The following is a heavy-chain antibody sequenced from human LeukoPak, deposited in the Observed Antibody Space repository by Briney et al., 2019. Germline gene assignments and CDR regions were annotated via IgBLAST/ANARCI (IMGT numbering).Heavy chain of an antibody. Sequence: PGESLRLSCAASGFTFSSYSMNWVRQAPGKGLEWVSYISSSSSTIYYADSVKGRFTISRDNAKNSLYLQMNSLRAEDTAVYYCARDGSGGYVGLYYYYMDVWGKGTTVTVSS. V-gene: IGHV3-48*01. CDR3: ARDGSGGYVGLYYYYMDV. J-gene: IGHJ6*03. D-gene: IGHD3-16*01. CDR2: ISSSSSTI. CDR1: GFTFSSYS.